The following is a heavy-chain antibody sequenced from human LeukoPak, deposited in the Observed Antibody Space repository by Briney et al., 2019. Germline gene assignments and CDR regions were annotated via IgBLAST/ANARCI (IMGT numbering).Heavy chain of an antibody. Sequence: PSGTLSLTCTVSGGSISSYYWSWIRQPPGKGLEWIGYIYYSGSTNYNPSLKSRVTISVDTSKNQFSLKLSSVTAADTAVYYCARHELDSFDYWGQGTLVTVSS. CDR2: IYYSGST. J-gene: IGHJ4*02. V-gene: IGHV4-59*08. CDR1: GGSISSYY. CDR3: ARHELDSFDY. D-gene: IGHD1-1*01.